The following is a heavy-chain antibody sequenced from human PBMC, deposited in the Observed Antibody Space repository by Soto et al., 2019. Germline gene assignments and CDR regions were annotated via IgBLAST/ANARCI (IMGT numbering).Heavy chain of an antibody. CDR2: IYYSGST. CDR3: ARGPPTYYDF. CDR1: GGSISSSSYY. J-gene: IGHJ4*02. V-gene: IGHV4-39*07. Sequence: SETLSLTCTVSGGSISSSSYYWGWIRQPPGKGLEWIGSIYYSGSTYYNPSLKSRVTISVDTSKNQFSLNLSSVTAADTAVYYCARGPPTYYDFWGQGTLVTVSS.